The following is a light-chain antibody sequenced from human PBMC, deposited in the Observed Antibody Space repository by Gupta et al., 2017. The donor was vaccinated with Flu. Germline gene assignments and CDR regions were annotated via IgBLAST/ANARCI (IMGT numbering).Light chain of an antibody. J-gene: IGLJ3*02. Sequence: QSALTQPASVSGSPGQSITISCTVTSSDFGGYNYVSWYQQHPGRAPKLIIYEVSNRPSGVSNRFSGSQSGYTASLTISGLQAEDEADYYCYSYTSSTMVFGGGTKLTVL. CDR3: YSYTSSTMV. CDR2: EVS. CDR1: SSDFGGYNY. V-gene: IGLV2-14*01.